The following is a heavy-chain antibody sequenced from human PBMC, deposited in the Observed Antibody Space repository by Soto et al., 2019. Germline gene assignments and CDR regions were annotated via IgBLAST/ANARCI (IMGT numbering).Heavy chain of an antibody. CDR1: GDSIGSSGYY. J-gene: IGHJ5*02. V-gene: IGHV4-39*01. D-gene: IGHD1-26*01. Sequence: SETLSLTCIVSGDSIGSSGYYWGWIRQPPGKGLEWIGSIYYSGSTYYSPSLKSRVTVSIDTSKNQFSLKLSSVTAADTAVYYCARQGSYGWFDPWAQRTLVTVSS. CDR2: IYYSGST. CDR3: ARQGSYGWFDP.